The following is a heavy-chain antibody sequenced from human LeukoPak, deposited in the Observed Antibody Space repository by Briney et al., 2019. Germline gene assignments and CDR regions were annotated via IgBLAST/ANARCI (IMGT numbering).Heavy chain of an antibody. CDR1: AFTFSSYE. V-gene: IGHV3-48*03. CDR3: ARVSLVSTASFDI. D-gene: IGHD2-21*02. Sequence: PGGSVPLSCAASAFTFSSYEINWVRQAPGKGLEWVSYISSSGSTMYYADSVKGRFTISRDNAKNSQYLQMNSLRAEDTAVYYCARVSLVSTASFDIWGHGKMFTVSS. J-gene: IGHJ3*02. CDR2: ISSSGSTM.